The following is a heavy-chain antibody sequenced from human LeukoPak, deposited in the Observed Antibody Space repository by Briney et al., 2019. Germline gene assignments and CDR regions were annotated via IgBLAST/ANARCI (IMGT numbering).Heavy chain of an antibody. Sequence: VGSLRLSCAVSGVTFSRESINGVSQARGKGREWGSSMSSSISYIYYANSLQGQLTLSRDNATNSLYLQLNSLSAEYTAVYYCAREAQLLPLDYWGQGTLVTVSS. V-gene: IGHV3-21*01. CDR2: MSSSISYI. D-gene: IGHD6-19*01. CDR3: AREAQLLPLDY. J-gene: IGHJ4*02. CDR1: GVTFSRES.